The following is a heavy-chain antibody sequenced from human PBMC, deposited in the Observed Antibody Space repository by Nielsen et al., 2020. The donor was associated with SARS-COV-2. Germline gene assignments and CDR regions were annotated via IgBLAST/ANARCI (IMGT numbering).Heavy chain of an antibody. J-gene: IGHJ3*02. CDR3: ARSSGYLGDAFDI. D-gene: IGHD3-22*01. Sequence: SLKISCAAPGFTFSDYYMSWIRQAPGKGLEWVSYISSSSSYTNYADPVKGRFTISRDNAKHSLYLQMNSLRAEDTAVYYCARSSGYLGDAFDIWGQGTMVTVAS. V-gene: IGHV3-11*03. CDR2: ISSSSSYT. CDR1: GFTFSDYY.